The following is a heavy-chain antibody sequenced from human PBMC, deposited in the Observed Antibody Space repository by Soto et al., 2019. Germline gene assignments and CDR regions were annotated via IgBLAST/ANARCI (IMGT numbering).Heavy chain of an antibody. CDR1: GFTVSSNY. J-gene: IGHJ6*02. CDR2: IYSGGST. Sequence: PGGSLRLSCAASGFTVSSNYMSWVRQAPGKGLEWVSVIYSGGSTYYADSVKGRFTISRHNSKNTLYLQMNSLRSDDTAVYYCARDQGITTFGVYSMYYYGMDVWGQGTTVTVSS. V-gene: IGHV3-53*04. CDR3: ARDQGITTFGVYSMYYYGMDV. D-gene: IGHD3-3*01.